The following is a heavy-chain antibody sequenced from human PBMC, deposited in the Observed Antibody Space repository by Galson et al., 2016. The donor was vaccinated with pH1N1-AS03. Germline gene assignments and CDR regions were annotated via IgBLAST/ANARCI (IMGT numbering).Heavy chain of an antibody. J-gene: IGHJ6*03. Sequence: SLRLSCAASGFMFSKYWMNWVRQAPGKGLEWVANIKEDGSEKDHVDSVKGRFTISRDNAKYSLYLHMNSLRAEDTTVYYCARGWPLVVPGTIVRYYYYMDVWGRGTTVTVSS. D-gene: IGHD2-2*01. CDR1: GFMFSKYW. CDR3: ARGWPLVVPGTIVRYYYYMDV. V-gene: IGHV3-7*01. CDR2: IKEDGSEK.